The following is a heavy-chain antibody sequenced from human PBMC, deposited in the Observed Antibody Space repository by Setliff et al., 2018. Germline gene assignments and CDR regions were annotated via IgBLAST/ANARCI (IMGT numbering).Heavy chain of an antibody. CDR1: GYTFTDKA. CDR2: NHAGNGIT. V-gene: IGHV1-3*02. D-gene: IGHD3-22*01. CDR3: ARSTDSDGYYGFDS. Sequence: ASVKVSCKASGYTFTDKAIHWVRKAPGQRLEWMGWNHAGNGITEYSQDFQGRVSITRDTSASTAYMELRSLTSEDMAVYYCARSTDSDGYYGFDSWGQGTLVTVSS. J-gene: IGHJ4*02.